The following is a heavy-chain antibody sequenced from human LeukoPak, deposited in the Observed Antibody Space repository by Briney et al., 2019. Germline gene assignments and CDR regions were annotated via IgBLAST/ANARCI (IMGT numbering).Heavy chain of an antibody. CDR3: ARVPGLRYFDWLLSDDAFDI. V-gene: IGHV1-18*01. D-gene: IGHD3-9*01. CDR2: ISAYNGNT. Sequence: EASVKVSCKASGYTFTSYGISWVRQAPGQGLEWMGWISAYNGNTNYAQKLQGRVTMTTDTSTSTAYMELRSLRSDDTAVYYCARVPGLRYFDWLLSDDAFDIWGQGTMVTVSS. J-gene: IGHJ3*02. CDR1: GYTFTSYG.